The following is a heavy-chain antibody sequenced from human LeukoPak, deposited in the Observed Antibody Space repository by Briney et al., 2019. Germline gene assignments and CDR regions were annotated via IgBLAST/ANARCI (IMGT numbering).Heavy chain of an antibody. CDR3: AREGSIYYYGSGSYGDAFDI. Sequence: PGGSLRLSCAASGFTFTSYSMSWVRQAPGKGLEWVANIKQDGSEKYYVDSVKGRFTISRDNAKNSLYLQMNSLRAEDTAVYYCAREGSIYYYGSGSYGDAFDIWGQGTMVTVSS. CDR2: IKQDGSEK. D-gene: IGHD3-10*01. J-gene: IGHJ3*02. CDR1: GFTFTSYS. V-gene: IGHV3-7*01.